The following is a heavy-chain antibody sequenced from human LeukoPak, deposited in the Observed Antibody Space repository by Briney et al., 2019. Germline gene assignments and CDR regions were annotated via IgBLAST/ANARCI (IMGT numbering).Heavy chain of an antibody. CDR3: VKHVGSRWSNNRFDP. Sequence: GGSLRLSCAASGFTFDSYAVSWVRQAPGKGLEWGSAVSRFGGTTYYADSAKGRFTISRDNSNNTVYLQMNSLRVGDTALYYCVKHVGSRWSNNRFDPWGQGTLVTV. V-gene: IGHV3-23*01. J-gene: IGHJ5*02. D-gene: IGHD6-13*01. CDR2: VSRFGGTT. CDR1: GFTFDSYA.